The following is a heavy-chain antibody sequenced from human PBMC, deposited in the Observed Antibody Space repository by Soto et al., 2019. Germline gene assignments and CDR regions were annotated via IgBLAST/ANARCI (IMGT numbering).Heavy chain of an antibody. CDR2: IWFDGSNK. Sequence: ESGGGVVQPGRSLRLSCAASGFTFSSYGMHWVRQAPGKGLEWVAVIWFDGSNKFYADSVKGRFTISRDNSKNTVSLQMNSLRVEDSAAYYCATTGPYWGQGTLVTVSS. CDR3: ATTGPY. CDR1: GFTFSSYG. V-gene: IGHV3-33*01. J-gene: IGHJ4*02.